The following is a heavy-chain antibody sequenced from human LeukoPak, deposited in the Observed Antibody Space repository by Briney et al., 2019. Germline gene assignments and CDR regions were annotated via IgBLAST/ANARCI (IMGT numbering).Heavy chain of an antibody. D-gene: IGHD4-17*01. V-gene: IGHV4-59*08. J-gene: IGHJ4*02. CDR1: GGSISSYY. CDR3: ASAQTTSFDY. CDR2: IYYSGST. Sequence: PSETLSLTCTVSGGSISSYYWSWIRQPPGEGLEWIGYIYYSGSTNYNPSLKSRVTISVDTSKNQFSLKLSSVTAADTAVYYCASAQTTSFDYWGQGTLVTVSS.